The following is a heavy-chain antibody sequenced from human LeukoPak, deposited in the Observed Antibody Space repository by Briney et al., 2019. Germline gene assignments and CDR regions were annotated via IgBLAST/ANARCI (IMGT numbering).Heavy chain of an antibody. Sequence: LRLSCAASGFTFSDYYMSWIRQPPGKGLEWSGSIYYSGYTYYNPSVESRVTISVDTSKNQFSLKLSSVTAADTAVYYCASLALTTHCSGGSCYSYHYYYYMDVWGKGTTVTISS. CDR3: ASLALTTHCSGGSCYSYHYYYYMDV. V-gene: IGHV4-38-2*01. J-gene: IGHJ6*03. CDR2: IYYSGYT. CDR1: GFTFSDYY. D-gene: IGHD2-15*01.